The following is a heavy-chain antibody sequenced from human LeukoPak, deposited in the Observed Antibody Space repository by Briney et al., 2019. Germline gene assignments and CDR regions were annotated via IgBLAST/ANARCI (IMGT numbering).Heavy chain of an antibody. Sequence: GGSLRLSCAASGFTGSSNYMSWVRQAPGKGLEWVSVIYRDGNTYYADSVKGRFTISRDNSKNTPYLQMNSLRAEDTAVYYCARDNCSSTSCYEVGGQGTLVTVSS. CDR2: IYRDGNT. D-gene: IGHD2-2*01. CDR3: ARDNCSSTSCYEV. V-gene: IGHV3-53*01. J-gene: IGHJ4*02. CDR1: GFTGSSNY.